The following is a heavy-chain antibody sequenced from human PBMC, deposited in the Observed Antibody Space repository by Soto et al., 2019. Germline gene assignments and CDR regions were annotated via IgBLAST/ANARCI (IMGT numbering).Heavy chain of an antibody. Sequence: GGSLRLSCAASGFTFSSYWMHWVRQAPGKGLVWVSRINSDGSSTSYADSVKGRFTFSRDNAKNTLYLQMNSLRAEDTAVYYCARENYYDSSGYTDYWGQGTLVTVSS. J-gene: IGHJ4*02. CDR2: INSDGSST. D-gene: IGHD3-22*01. CDR1: GFTFSSYW. V-gene: IGHV3-74*01. CDR3: ARENYYDSSGYTDY.